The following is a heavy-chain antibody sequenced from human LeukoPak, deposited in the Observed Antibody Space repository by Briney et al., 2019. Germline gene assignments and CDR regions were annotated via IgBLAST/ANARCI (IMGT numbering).Heavy chain of an antibody. D-gene: IGHD3-22*01. CDR2: IIPILGIA. V-gene: IGHV1-69*04. Sequence: GSSVKVSCKASGGTFSSYAISWVRQAPGQGLEWMGRIIPILGIANYAQKFQGRVTITADKSTSTAYMELSSLRSEDTAVYYCARDVIDCYDSSGYHLAAFDIWGQGTMVTVSS. J-gene: IGHJ3*02. CDR3: ARDVIDCYDSSGYHLAAFDI. CDR1: GGTFSSYA.